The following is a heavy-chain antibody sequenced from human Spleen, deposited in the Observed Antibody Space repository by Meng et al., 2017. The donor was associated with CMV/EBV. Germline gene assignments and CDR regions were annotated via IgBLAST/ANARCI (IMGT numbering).Heavy chain of an antibody. CDR3: ARAAQGSGWYIATISYFQH. CDR2: INSDGSST. Sequence: GESLKISCAASGFTFSSYWMHWVRQAPGKGLVWVSRINSDGSSTSYVDSVKGRFTISRDNAKNTLYLQMNSLRAEDTAVYYCARAAQGSGWYIATISYFQHWGQGTLVTVSS. D-gene: IGHD6-19*01. V-gene: IGHV3-74*01. CDR1: GFTFSSYW. J-gene: IGHJ1*01.